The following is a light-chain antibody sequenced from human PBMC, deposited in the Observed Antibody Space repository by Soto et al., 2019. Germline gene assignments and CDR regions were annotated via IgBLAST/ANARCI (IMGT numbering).Light chain of an antibody. J-gene: IGKJ2*01. CDR3: QQYNNWPHT. CDR1: QSVSSK. Sequence: MTKSLATVSVYPGERATLSCRASQSVSSKLAWFQHKPGQAPSLLIYGVSTRATGVPVRFSGSGSGTEFTLTINSLQSEDFAVYYCQQYNNWPHTLGQGTKVDIK. V-gene: IGKV3-15*01. CDR2: GVS.